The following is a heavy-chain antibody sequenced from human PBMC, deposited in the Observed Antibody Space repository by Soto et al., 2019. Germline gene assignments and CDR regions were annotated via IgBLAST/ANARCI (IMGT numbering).Heavy chain of an antibody. CDR3: ARALTIVVVPAAIRSYYYYGMDV. Sequence: CKASGYTFTSYYMHWVRQAPGQGLEWMGIINPSGGSTSYAQKFQGRVTMTRDTSTSTVYMELSSLRSEDTAVYYCARALTIVVVPAAIRSYYYYGMDVWGEGITVTVSS. V-gene: IGHV1-46*01. D-gene: IGHD2-2*02. CDR1: GYTFTSYY. CDR2: INPSGGST. J-gene: IGHJ6*04.